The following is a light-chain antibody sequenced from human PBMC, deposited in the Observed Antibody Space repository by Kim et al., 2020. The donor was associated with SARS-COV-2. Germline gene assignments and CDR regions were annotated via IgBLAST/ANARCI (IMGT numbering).Light chain of an antibody. CDR2: LGS. CDR3: MQSLQTLT. CDR1: HSLLHSNGYNY. Sequence: EPASISCMASHSLLHSNGYNYLDWYLQKPGQSPQLLIYLGSNRASGVPDRFSGSVSGTDFTLKISRVEAEDVGVSYCMQSLQTLTFGGGTKVYIK. J-gene: IGKJ4*01. V-gene: IGKV2-28*01.